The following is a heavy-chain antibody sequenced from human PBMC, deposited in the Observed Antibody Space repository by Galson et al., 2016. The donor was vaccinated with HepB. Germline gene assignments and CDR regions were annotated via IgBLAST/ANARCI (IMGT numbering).Heavy chain of an antibody. CDR2: IIPIFDTT. V-gene: IGHV1-69*13. CDR3: AREGGFGGDFVG. CDR1: GGTFSSHA. D-gene: IGHD4-17*01. Sequence: SVKVSCKASGGTFSSHAISWVRQAPGQGLEWMGGIIPIFDTTNYAQKFQDRVTITADESTSTAYMELTSLRSEDTAVYYCAREGGFGGDFVGWGQGTLVTVSS. J-gene: IGHJ4*02.